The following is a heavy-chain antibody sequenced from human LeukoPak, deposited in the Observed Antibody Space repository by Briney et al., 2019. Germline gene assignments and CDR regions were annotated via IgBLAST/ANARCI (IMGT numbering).Heavy chain of an antibody. CDR3: ARDGYQLLPRDYYYMDV. J-gene: IGHJ6*03. D-gene: IGHD2-2*01. CDR1: GFTFSSYS. CDR2: ISSSSSTI. V-gene: IGHV3-48*01. Sequence: PGGSLRLSCAASGFTFSSYSMNWVRQAPGKGLEWVSYISSSSSTIYYADSVKGRFTISRDNAKNSLYLQMNSLRAEDTAVYYCARDGYQLLPRDYYYMDVWGKGTTVTVSS.